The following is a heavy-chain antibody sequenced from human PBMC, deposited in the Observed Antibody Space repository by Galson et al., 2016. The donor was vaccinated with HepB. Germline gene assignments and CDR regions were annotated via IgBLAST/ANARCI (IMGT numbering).Heavy chain of an antibody. CDR3: TKDSSSLLTGYSWFDH. D-gene: IGHD3-9*01. CDR2: ITSNSDNI. V-gene: IGHV3-9*01. J-gene: IGHJ5*02. Sequence: SLRLSCAASGFTFDDYAMHWVRQAPGKGLEWVSGITSNSDNIGFADSVMGRFTISRDNAKNSLYLQMNSLRPEDTAFYFCTKDSSSLLTGYSWFDHWGQGTLVTVSS. CDR1: GFTFDDYA.